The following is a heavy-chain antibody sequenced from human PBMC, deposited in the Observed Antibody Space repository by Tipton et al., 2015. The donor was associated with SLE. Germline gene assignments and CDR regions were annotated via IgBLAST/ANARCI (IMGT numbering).Heavy chain of an antibody. D-gene: IGHD4-17*01. V-gene: IGHV3-21*01. CDR2: ISSSSSYI. Sequence: SLRLSCAASGFTFSSYSMTWVRQATGKGLEWVSAISSSSSYIYYADSVKGRFTISRDNAKNSLYLQMNSLRAEDTAVYYCARGGDGDYPGYWGQGTLVTVSS. J-gene: IGHJ4*02. CDR3: ARGGDGDYPGY. CDR1: GFTFSSYS.